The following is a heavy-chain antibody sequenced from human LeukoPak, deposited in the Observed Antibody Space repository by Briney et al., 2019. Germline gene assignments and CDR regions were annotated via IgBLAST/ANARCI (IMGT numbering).Heavy chain of an antibody. CDR3: ARDDWGSFAFHI. D-gene: IGHD7-27*01. J-gene: IGHJ3*02. CDR1: GYTFTGYY. V-gene: IGHV1-2*02. CDR2: INPNSGAT. Sequence: ASVKVSCKAAGYTFTGYYVHWVRQAPGQGFEWMGWINPNSGATKYAQKFQGRVTMTRDTAISTAYMELSRLRSDDTAVYFCARDDWGSFAFHIWGQGTMVTVSS.